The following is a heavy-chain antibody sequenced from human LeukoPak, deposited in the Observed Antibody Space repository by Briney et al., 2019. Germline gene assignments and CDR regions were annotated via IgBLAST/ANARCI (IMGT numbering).Heavy chain of an antibody. CDR3: AKDAGYGSGSYEYWYFDL. Sequence: GGSLRLSCAASGFTFDDYGMSWVRQAPGKGLEWVSGINWNGGSTGYADSVKGRFTISRDNAKNSLYLQMNSLRVEDTAVYYCAKDAGYGSGSYEYWYFDLWGRGTLVTVSS. J-gene: IGHJ2*01. CDR2: INWNGGST. V-gene: IGHV3-20*04. CDR1: GFTFDDYG. D-gene: IGHD3-10*01.